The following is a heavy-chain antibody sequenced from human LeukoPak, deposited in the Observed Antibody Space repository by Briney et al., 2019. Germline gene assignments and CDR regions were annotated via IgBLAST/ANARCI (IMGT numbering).Heavy chain of an antibody. Sequence: GGSLRLSCAASGFTFSSYAMSWVRQAPGKGLEWVSAISGSGGSTYYADSVQGRFTISRDNSKNTGYLQMNSLRAEDTAVYYCAKDALRQATVVTPRGIMGYWGQGTLVTVSS. CDR1: GFTFSSYA. V-gene: IGHV3-23*01. J-gene: IGHJ4*02. CDR2: ISGSGGST. CDR3: AKDALRQATVVTPRGIMGY. D-gene: IGHD4-23*01.